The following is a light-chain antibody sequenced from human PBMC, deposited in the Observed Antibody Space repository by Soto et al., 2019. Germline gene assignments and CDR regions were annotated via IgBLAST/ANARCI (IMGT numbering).Light chain of an antibody. CDR1: QSVSSSY. CDR3: QQYGSSPLT. J-gene: IGKJ1*01. V-gene: IGKV3-20*01. Sequence: NVLTQSPGTLSLSPGERATLSCRASQSVSSSYLAWYQQKPGQAPRLLMYGASSRATGIPDRFSGSGSGTDFTLTISRLEPEDFALYYCQQYGSSPLTFGQGTKVDIK. CDR2: GAS.